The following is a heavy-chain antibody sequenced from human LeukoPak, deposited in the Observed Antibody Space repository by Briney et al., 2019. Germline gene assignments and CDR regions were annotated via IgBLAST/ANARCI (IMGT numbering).Heavy chain of an antibody. CDR3: ARVLSGSYPYFDY. D-gene: IGHD1-26*01. CDR2: IHSGGTT. CDR1: GDSISDDY. V-gene: IGHV4-4*07. Sequence: PSETLSLTCTVSGDSISDDYYTWMRQPAGKGLEWIGRIHSGGTTNYNPSLKSRVTMSVDTSKNQFSLKLSSVTAADTAVYYCARVLSGSYPYFDYWGQGTLVTVSS. J-gene: IGHJ4*02.